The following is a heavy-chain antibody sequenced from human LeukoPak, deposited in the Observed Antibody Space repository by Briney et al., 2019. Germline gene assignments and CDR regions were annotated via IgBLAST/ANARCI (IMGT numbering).Heavy chain of an antibody. Sequence: GGSLRLSCSASGFTFSSYAMHWVRQAPGKGLEGVSGINDYGGDTYYADSVKGRFTISRDNSKNTLYLQMSSLRAEDTAVYYCVRVQVGGTFDYWGQGTLVTVSS. J-gene: IGHJ4*02. CDR2: INDYGGDT. CDR1: GFTFSSYA. V-gene: IGHV3-64D*06. CDR3: VRVQVGGTFDY.